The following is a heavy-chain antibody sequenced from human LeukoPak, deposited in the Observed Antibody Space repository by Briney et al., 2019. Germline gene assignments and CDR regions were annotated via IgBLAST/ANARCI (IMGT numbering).Heavy chain of an antibody. CDR1: GFTFSSYA. CDR2: ISGSGGST. J-gene: IGHJ5*02. V-gene: IGHV3-23*01. CDR3: AKDLGIAARPGWFDP. D-gene: IGHD6-6*01. Sequence: GGSLRLSCAASGFTFSSYAMSWVRQAPGKGLEWVSAISGSGGSTHYADSVKGRFTISRDNSKNTLYLQMNSLRAEDTAVYYCAKDLGIAARPGWFDPWGQGTLVTVSS.